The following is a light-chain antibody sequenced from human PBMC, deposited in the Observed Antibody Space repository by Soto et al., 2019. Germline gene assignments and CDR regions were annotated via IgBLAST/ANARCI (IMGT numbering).Light chain of an antibody. CDR2: ANI. Sequence: VLTQPPSVSGAPGQRVTISCAGSSSNIGAGYDVHWYQQIPGTAPKLLIYANINRPSGVPDRFSGSKSGTSASLAITGLQAEDEADYYCQSYDSSLSGYVFGTGTKVTVL. CDR3: QSYDSSLSGYV. V-gene: IGLV1-40*01. J-gene: IGLJ1*01. CDR1: SSNIGAGYD.